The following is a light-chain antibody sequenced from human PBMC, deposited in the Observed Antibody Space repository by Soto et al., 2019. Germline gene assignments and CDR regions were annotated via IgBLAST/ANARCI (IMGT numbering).Light chain of an antibody. CDR3: QQYNNWPGT. V-gene: IGKV3-15*01. CDR2: GAS. CDR1: QSVSGN. Sequence: EIVMTQSPATLSVSPGETATLSYRASQSVSGNLAWYQQKPGQAPSLLIYGASTRATRIPARFSGSGSGTEFTLTISSLQSEDFAVYYCQQYNNWPGTFGQGTKVEIK. J-gene: IGKJ1*01.